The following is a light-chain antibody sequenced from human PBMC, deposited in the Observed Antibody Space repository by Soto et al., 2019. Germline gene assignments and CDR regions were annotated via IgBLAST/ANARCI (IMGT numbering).Light chain of an antibody. Sequence: QSALTQPASVSGSPGQSITISYTGTSSDVGGYNYVSWYQQHPGKAPKLMIYDVSNRPSGVSNRFSGSKSGNTASLTISGLQAEDEADYYCSSYTSSSTVVFAGGTKLTVL. CDR3: SSYTSSSTVV. CDR1: SSDVGGYNY. V-gene: IGLV2-14*01. CDR2: DVS. J-gene: IGLJ2*01.